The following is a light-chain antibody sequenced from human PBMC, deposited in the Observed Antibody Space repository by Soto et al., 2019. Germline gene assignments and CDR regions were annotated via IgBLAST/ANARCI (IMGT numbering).Light chain of an antibody. CDR2: WAS. V-gene: IGKV4-1*01. CDR1: QSVLYVSNNRNY. CDR3: HHHYSTPWT. Sequence: DIVMTQSPDSLAVSLGERATINCKSSQSVLYVSNNRNYLAWYQKKPGQPPKLLISWASTRESGVPDRFSGSGSGTDFTLTISSLQAEDVAVYYCHHHYSTPWTFGHGNKVETK. J-gene: IGKJ1*01.